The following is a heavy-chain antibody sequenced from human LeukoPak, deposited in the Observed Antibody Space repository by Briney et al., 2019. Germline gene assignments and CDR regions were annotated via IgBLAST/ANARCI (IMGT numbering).Heavy chain of an antibody. D-gene: IGHD6-13*01. CDR3: ASSAAEYLYYFDY. V-gene: IGHV4-34*01. CDR2: INHSGST. J-gene: IGHJ4*02. CDR1: GGSFSGYY. Sequence: SETLSLTCAVYGGSFSGYYWSWVRQPPGKGLEWIGEINHSGSTNYNPSLKSRVTISVDTSKNQFSLKLSSVPAADTAVYYCASSAAEYLYYFDYWGQGTLVTVSS.